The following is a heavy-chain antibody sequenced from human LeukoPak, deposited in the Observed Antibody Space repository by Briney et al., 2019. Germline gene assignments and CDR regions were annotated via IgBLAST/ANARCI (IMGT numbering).Heavy chain of an antibody. J-gene: IGHJ4*02. CDR1: GGSFSGYY. Sequence: SETLSLTCAVYGGSFSGYYWSWIRQPPGKGLEWIGEINHSGGTNYNPSLKSRVTISVDTSKNQFSLKLSSVTAADTAVYYCARGRGDSDYWGQGTLVTVSS. CDR3: ARGRGDSDY. V-gene: IGHV4-34*01. CDR2: INHSGGT. D-gene: IGHD2-21*01.